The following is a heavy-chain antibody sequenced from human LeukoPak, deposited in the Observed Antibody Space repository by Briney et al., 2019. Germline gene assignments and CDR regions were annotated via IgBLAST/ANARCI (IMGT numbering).Heavy chain of an antibody. V-gene: IGHV3-48*04. CDR2: ISSSGSTK. J-gene: IGHJ3*02. Sequence: GGSLRLSCAASGFTFSNYAMNWVRQAPGKGLEWVSYISSSGSTKYYADSVEGRFTFSRDNAKNSLYLQMNSLRAEDTAVYYCARGNEGVFDIWGKGKMFTVSP. CDR1: GFTFSNYA. D-gene: IGHD1-1*01. CDR3: ARGNEGVFDI.